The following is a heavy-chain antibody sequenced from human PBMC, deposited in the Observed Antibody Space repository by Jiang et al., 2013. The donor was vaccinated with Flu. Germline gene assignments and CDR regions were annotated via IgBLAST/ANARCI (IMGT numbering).Heavy chain of an antibody. CDR2: ISGGASST. D-gene: IGHD2-15*01. CDR3: AKAAFGIVLVVATSTIDAFDI. Sequence: RLSCAASGFTFSNYAMNWVRQAPGKGLEWVSSISGGASSTDYADSVKGRFTISRDNSKNTLYLQMNSLRPEDTAMYYCAKAAFGIVLVVATSTIDAFDIWGQGTMVTVSS. V-gene: IGHV3-23*01. CDR1: GFTFSNYA. J-gene: IGHJ3*02.